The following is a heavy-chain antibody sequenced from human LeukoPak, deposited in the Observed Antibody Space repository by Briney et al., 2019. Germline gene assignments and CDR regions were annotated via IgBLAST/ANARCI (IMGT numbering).Heavy chain of an antibody. Sequence: ASVKVSCKASGYTFTSYGISWVRQAPGQGLEWMGLISAYNGNTNYAQKFQGRVTMTTDTSTSTAYMELRSLRSDDTAVYYCARDPQYSNGWYGAFDIWGQGTMVTVSS. D-gene: IGHD6-19*01. J-gene: IGHJ3*02. CDR3: ARDPQYSNGWYGAFDI. CDR1: GYTFTSYG. V-gene: IGHV1-18*01. CDR2: ISAYNGNT.